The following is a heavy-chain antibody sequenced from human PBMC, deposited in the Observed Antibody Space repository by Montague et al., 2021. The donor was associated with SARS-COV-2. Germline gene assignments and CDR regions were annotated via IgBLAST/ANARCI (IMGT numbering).Heavy chain of an antibody. CDR1: GGSISSSSYY. D-gene: IGHD1-26*01. CDR2: IYYSGST. Sequence: SETLSLTCTVSGGSISSSSYYWGWIRQPPGKGLEWIGSIYYSGSTYYNPSLKSRVTISVDTSKNQFSLKLSSVTAADTAVYYCARQMTSWWELLYYFDYWGQGTLVTVS. J-gene: IGHJ4*02. CDR3: ARQMTSWWELLYYFDY. V-gene: IGHV4-39*01.